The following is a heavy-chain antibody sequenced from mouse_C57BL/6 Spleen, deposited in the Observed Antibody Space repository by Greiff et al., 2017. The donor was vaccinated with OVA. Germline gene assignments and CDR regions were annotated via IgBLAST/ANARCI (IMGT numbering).Heavy chain of an antibody. CDR3: VRKGLRQGAWFAY. CDR1: GYTFTSYW. D-gene: IGHD2-4*01. J-gene: IGHJ3*01. Sequence: QVQLQQPGAELVKPGASVKMSCKASGYTFTSYWITWVKPRPGQGLEWIGDIYPGSGSTNYNEKFKSKATLTVDPSSSTAYMQLSSLTPEASAVYYCVRKGLRQGAWFAYWGQGTLVTVSA. CDR2: IYPGSGST. V-gene: IGHV1-55*01.